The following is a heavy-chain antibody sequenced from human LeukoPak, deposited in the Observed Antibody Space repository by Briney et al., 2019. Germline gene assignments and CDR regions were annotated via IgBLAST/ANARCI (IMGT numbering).Heavy chain of an antibody. CDR3: ARCLAPTAPLYYYYYMDV. Sequence: GGSLRLSCEVSGFTFSNYWMMWVRQAPGKGLEWVASIDEGGSETNYVDSVTGRFTVSRDHAKKSLFLQMNSLRAEDTAVYYCARCLAPTAPLYYYYYMDVWGKGNTVTVSS. CDR1: GFTFSNYW. CDR2: IDEGGSET. V-gene: IGHV3-7*01. D-gene: IGHD4-17*01. J-gene: IGHJ6*03.